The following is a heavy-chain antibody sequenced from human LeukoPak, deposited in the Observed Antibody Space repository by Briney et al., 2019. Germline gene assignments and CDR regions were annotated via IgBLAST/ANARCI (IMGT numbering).Heavy chain of an antibody. Sequence: PGGSLRLSCAASGFTFSSFEMNWVRQAPGKGLEWVSFMSTTGSTISYADSVKGRFTMSRDNAKNSLFLIMNSLRAEDTAVYYCARDGFFGGIDYWGQETLVTVSS. V-gene: IGHV3-48*03. D-gene: IGHD3-3*01. J-gene: IGHJ4*02. CDR3: ARDGFFGGIDY. CDR2: MSTTGSTI. CDR1: GFTFSSFE.